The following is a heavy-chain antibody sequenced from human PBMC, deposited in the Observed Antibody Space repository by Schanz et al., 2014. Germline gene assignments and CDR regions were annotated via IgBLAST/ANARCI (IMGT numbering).Heavy chain of an antibody. J-gene: IGHJ6*01. CDR3: EKYVGAYSHAFAAQRSSGLVNDV. CDR2: ISGSGGDT. D-gene: IGHD4-4*01. Sequence: RSLSLSCASSGFSFSIFAMTWVRHAPGQGLEWVSTISGSGGDTYPADSVKGRFTISRDNSNNKLYRQMKSMRDEVSEGYYGEKYVGAYSHAFAAQRSSGLVNDV. CDR1: GFSFSIFA. V-gene: IGHV3-23*01.